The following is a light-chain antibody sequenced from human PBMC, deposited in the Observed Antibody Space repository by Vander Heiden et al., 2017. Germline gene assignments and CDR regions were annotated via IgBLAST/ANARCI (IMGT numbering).Light chain of an antibody. V-gene: IGKV1-39*01. J-gene: IGKJ2*01. CDR2: GAS. Sequence: DIQMTQSPSSLSASVGDRVTITCRASQSISNYLNWYQHKPGKAPNLLIYGASSLQSGVPSTFSGSGSVTDFTLTITSLQPEDFATYYCQQSYNSPYTFGQGTKLEIK. CDR1: QSISNY. CDR3: QQSYNSPYT.